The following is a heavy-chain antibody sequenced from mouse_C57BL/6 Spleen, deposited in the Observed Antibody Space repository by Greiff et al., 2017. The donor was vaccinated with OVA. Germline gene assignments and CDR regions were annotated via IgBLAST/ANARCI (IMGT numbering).Heavy chain of an antibody. Sequence: DVQLVESGGDLVKPGGSLKLSCAASGFTFSSYGMSWVRQTPDKRLEWVATISSGGSYTYYPDSVKGRFTISRDNAKNTLYLQMSSLKSEDTAMYYCARHEAYYSNYDAMDYWGQGTSVTVSS. D-gene: IGHD2-5*01. CDR3: ARHEAYYSNYDAMDY. V-gene: IGHV5-6*01. CDR2: ISSGGSYT. CDR1: GFTFSSYG. J-gene: IGHJ4*01.